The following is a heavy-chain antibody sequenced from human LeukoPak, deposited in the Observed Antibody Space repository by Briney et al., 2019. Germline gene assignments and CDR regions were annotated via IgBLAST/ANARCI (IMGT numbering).Heavy chain of an antibody. D-gene: IGHD4-17*01. CDR1: GGTFNNSA. CDR3: ARDVHGDYGSGWFDP. J-gene: IGHJ5*02. CDR2: IMPLFGTA. V-gene: IGHV1-69*05. Sequence: SVKVSCKTSGGTFNNSAISWVRQAPGQGLEWLGGIMPLFGTAGYAQKFQGRVTITKDEYTRTVYLALTSLTSDDTAVYYCARDVHGDYGSGWFDPWGQGILVSVSS.